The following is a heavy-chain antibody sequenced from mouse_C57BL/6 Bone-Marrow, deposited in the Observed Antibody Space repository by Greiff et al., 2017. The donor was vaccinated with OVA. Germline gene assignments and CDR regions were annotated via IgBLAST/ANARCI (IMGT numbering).Heavy chain of an antibody. J-gene: IGHJ1*03. D-gene: IGHD1-1*01. CDR1: GYTFTDYN. V-gene: IGHV1-18*01. CDR3: ARRRPYGSYWYFDV. CDR2: INPNNGGT. Sequence: EVQLQQSGPELVKPGASVKIPCKASGYTFTDYNMDWVKQSHGKSLEWIGDINPNNGGTIYNQKFKGKATLTVDKSSSTAYMELRSLTSEDTAVYYCARRRPYGSYWYFDVWGTGTTVTVSS.